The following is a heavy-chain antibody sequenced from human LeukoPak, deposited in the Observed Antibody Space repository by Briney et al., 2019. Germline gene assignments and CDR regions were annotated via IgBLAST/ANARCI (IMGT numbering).Heavy chain of an antibody. CDR3: ARGYCSGGSCHEGGGVAFDI. V-gene: IGHV4-59*08. D-gene: IGHD2-15*01. J-gene: IGHJ3*02. CDR1: GGSISSYY. Sequence: SETLSLTCTVSGGSISSYYWSWIRQPPGKGLERIGYIHYSGSTNSIPSLKSRVTISVDTSKNQFSLKLSSVTAADTAVYYCARGYCSGGSCHEGGGVAFDIWGQGTMVTVSS. CDR2: IHYSGST.